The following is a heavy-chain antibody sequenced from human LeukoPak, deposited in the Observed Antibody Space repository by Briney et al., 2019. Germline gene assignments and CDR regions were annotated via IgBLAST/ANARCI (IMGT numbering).Heavy chain of an antibody. CDR2: ISGSGSDGST. Sequence: PGGTLRLSCAASGFTFSSYGMSWVRQAPGKGLEWVSGISGSGSDGSTYYADSVKGRFTISRDDSKNTLYLQMNSLRAEDTATYYCAKGYYFDILSGYSSLDSWGQGTLVTVSS. CDR3: AKGYYFDILSGYSSLDS. J-gene: IGHJ4*02. D-gene: IGHD3-9*01. CDR1: GFTFSSYG. V-gene: IGHV3-23*01.